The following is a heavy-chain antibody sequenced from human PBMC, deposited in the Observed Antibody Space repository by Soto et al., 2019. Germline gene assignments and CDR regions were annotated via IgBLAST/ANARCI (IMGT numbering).Heavy chain of an antibody. CDR3: VRTARQGAVAPHWFDR. CDR2: VYYTGST. V-gene: IGHV4-30-4*01. Sequence: SETLSLTCTVSGASIRSTGYYWSWIRQAPGKGLEWIGYVYYTGSTYYNPSLMSRLTISVDTSKNQFSLKLTSMTAAETAVYYCVRTARQGAVAPHWFDRWGQGTQVTVSS. D-gene: IGHD2-21*02. CDR1: GASIRSTGYY. J-gene: IGHJ5*02.